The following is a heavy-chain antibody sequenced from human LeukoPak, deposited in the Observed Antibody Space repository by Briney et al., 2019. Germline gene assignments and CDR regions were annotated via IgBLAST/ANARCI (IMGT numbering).Heavy chain of an antibody. Sequence: PGGSLRLSCAASGFTFSTYAMTWVRQAPGKGLEWVSSFSATGGNTYYADSVKGRFTISRDNAKNSLYLQMNSLRAEDTAVYYCARGRYYYGSASYWDPWGQGTLVTVSS. CDR2: FSATGGNT. CDR1: GFTFSTYA. D-gene: IGHD3-10*01. CDR3: ARGRYYYGSASYWDP. J-gene: IGHJ5*02. V-gene: IGHV3-23*01.